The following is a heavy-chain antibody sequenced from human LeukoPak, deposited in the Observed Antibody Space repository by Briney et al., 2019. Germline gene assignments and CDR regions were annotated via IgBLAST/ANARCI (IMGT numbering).Heavy chain of an antibody. CDR1: GYTFTSYG. Sequence: ASVKVSCKASGYTFTSYGISWMRQAPGQGLEWMGWISAYNGNANYAQKLQGRVTMTTDTSTSTAYMELRSLRSGDTAVYYCARESSGSWISYYYYYMDVWGKGTTVTVSS. CDR3: ARESSGSWISYYYYYMDV. D-gene: IGHD3-10*01. V-gene: IGHV1-18*01. CDR2: ISAYNGNA. J-gene: IGHJ6*03.